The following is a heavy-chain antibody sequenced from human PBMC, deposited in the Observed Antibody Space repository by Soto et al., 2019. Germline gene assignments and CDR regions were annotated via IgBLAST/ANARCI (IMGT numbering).Heavy chain of an antibody. CDR2: IFANDER. V-gene: IGHV2-26*01. CDR1: GFSLSNARMG. Sequence: QVTLKESGPVLVKPTETLTLTCTVSGFSLSNARMGVSWIRQPPGKAPKWLAHIFANDERSYSPSLKSRLTISQDTFESQVVLTRTNMDPVDTGTYYCARIGRAPAAGTRVGRYNYGLDIWGQVTTVTVSS. D-gene: IGHD2-2*01. J-gene: IGHJ6*02. CDR3: ARIGRAPAAGTRVGRYNYGLDI.